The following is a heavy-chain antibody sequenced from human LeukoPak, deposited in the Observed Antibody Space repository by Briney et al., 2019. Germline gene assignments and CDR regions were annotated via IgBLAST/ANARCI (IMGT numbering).Heavy chain of an antibody. V-gene: IGHV3-21*01. Sequence: GGSLRLSCAASGFTFSSYSMNWVRRAPGKGLEWVSSISSSSSYIYYADSVKGRFTISRDNAKNSLYLQMNSLRAEDTAVYYCARVPPYYYDSSGSWYFDLWGRGTLVTVSS. D-gene: IGHD3-22*01. CDR2: ISSSSSYI. CDR1: GFTFSSYS. CDR3: ARVPPYYYDSSGSWYFDL. J-gene: IGHJ2*01.